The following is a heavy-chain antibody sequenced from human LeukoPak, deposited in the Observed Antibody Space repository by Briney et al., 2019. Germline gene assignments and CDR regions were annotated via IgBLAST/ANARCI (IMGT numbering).Heavy chain of an antibody. V-gene: IGHV3-30*02. CDR3: AKDQMVYATYFDY. CDR1: GFTLSSYG. CDR2: IRYDGSNK. Sequence: GGSLRLSCVASGFTLSSYGMHWVRQAPGKGLEWVAFIRYDGSNKYYADSVKGRFTISRDNSKNTLYLQMNSLRAEDTAVYYCAKDQMVYATYFDYWGQGTLVTVSS. J-gene: IGHJ4*02. D-gene: IGHD2-8*01.